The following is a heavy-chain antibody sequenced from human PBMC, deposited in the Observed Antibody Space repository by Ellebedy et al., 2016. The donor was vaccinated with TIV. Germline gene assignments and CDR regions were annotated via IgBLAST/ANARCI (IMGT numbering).Heavy chain of an antibody. J-gene: IGHJ5*02. CDR1: GYTFTSYD. D-gene: IGHD2-15*01. V-gene: IGHV1-8*01. CDR2: MNPNSGYT. CDR3: ATDHCSGGSCYIWFDP. Sequence: AASVKVSCKASGYTFTSYDINWVRQAAGLGLEWMGWMNPNSGYTGSAQEFQGRVTMTEDTSTDTAYMELSSLRSEDTAVYYCATDHCSGGSCYIWFDPWGQGTLVTVSS.